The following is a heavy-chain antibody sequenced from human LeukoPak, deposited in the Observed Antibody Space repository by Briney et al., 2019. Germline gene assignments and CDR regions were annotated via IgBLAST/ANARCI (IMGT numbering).Heavy chain of an antibody. D-gene: IGHD1-1*01. Sequence: RGSLRLSCAASGFTFSNYWMHWVRLAPGKGPMWVSRISTDGRFTSYADSVKGRFTISRDNAENTLYLHMSSLRAEDTALYYCARDFLHSPNCPGCWGQGTLVTVSS. CDR2: ISTDGRFT. J-gene: IGHJ4*02. V-gene: IGHV3-74*01. CDR1: GFTFSNYW. CDR3: ARDFLHSPNCPGC.